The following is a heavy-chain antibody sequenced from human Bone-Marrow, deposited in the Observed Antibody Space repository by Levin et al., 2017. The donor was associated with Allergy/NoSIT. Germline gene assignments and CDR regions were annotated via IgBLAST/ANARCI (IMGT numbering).Heavy chain of an antibody. J-gene: IGHJ6*03. CDR2: IWYDGSNA. CDR3: ARDKDKWNYDYHLDV. D-gene: IGHD1-26*01. V-gene: IGHV3-33*01. CDR1: GFSFSSYG. Sequence: PGGSLRLSCVASGFSFSSYGMHWVRQAPGKGLEWVAVIWYDGSNAYYADSVKGRFTISRDNSRSTLYLQMDSLRDDDTAVYYCARDKDKWNYDYHLDVWGQGTTVAVSS.